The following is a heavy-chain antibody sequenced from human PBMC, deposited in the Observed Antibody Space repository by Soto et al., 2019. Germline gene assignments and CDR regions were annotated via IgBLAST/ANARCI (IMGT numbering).Heavy chain of an antibody. CDR3: TRERLGIVVVPAAMRDAFDI. D-gene: IGHD2-2*01. V-gene: IGHV3-49*03. CDR2: IRSKAHGGTT. J-gene: IGHJ3*02. Sequence: QPGGSLRLSCTASGFTFGDYAMSWFRQAPGKGLEWVGFIRSKAHGGTTEYAASVKGRFTISRDDSKSIAYLQMNSLKTEDTAVYYCTRERLGIVVVPAAMRDAFDIWGQGTMVTVSS. CDR1: GFTFGDYA.